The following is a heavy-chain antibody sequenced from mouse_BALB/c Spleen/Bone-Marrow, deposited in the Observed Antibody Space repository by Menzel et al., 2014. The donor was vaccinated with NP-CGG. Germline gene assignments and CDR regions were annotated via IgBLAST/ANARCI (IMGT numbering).Heavy chain of an antibody. CDR3: TGSNYGYWYFDV. D-gene: IGHD1-1*01. Sequence: VQLQQSGAELVKPGASVKLSCKASGYTFTSYYMYWVKQRPGQGLEWIGEINPNNGGTNFNEKFKSKATLTVDKSSSTAYMQFSSLTSEDSAVYYCTGSNYGYWYFDVWGAGTTVTVSS. CDR1: GYTFTSYY. J-gene: IGHJ1*01. CDR2: INPNNGGT. V-gene: IGHV1S81*02.